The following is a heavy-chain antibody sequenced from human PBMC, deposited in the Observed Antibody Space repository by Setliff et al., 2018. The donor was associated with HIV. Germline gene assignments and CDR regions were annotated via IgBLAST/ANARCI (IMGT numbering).Heavy chain of an antibody. J-gene: IGHJ4*02. CDR1: GGSFSGYY. CDR3: ASSGKEQWLVTDY. D-gene: IGHD6-19*01. V-gene: IGHV4-34*01. Sequence: PSETLSLTCAVYGGSFSGYYWSWIRQPPGKGLEWIGEINHSGSTNDNPSLKSRVTISVDTPKNQFSLKLSSVTAADTAVYYCASSGKEQWLVTDYWGQGTLVTVSS. CDR2: INHSGST.